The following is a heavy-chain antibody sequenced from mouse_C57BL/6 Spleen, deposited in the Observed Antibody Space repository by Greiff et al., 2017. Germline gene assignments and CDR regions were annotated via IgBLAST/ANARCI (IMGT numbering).Heavy chain of an antibody. D-gene: IGHD1-1*01. Sequence: EVQLQQSEPELVKPGASVKISCKASGYTFTDYYMNWVKQSHGKSLEWIGDINPNNGGTSYNQKFKGKATLTVDKSSSTAYMELRSLTSEDSAVYYCARRGGSSYGWFAYWGQGTLVTVSA. J-gene: IGHJ3*01. CDR1: GYTFTDYY. V-gene: IGHV1-26*01. CDR3: ARRGGSSYGWFAY. CDR2: INPNNGGT.